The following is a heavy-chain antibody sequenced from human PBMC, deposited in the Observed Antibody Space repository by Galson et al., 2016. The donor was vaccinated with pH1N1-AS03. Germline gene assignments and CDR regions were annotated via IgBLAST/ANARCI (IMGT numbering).Heavy chain of an antibody. D-gene: IGHD5-12*01. J-gene: IGHJ4*02. Sequence: SLRLSCAASGFTFSNKWMHWVRHIPGKGLVWVSRISSDGSSISYADSVKGRFTISRDNAKNTLYLQMNSLRAEDTGVYYCARGLGGYNGYALDYWGQGTLVTVSS. CDR2: ISSDGSSI. CDR3: ARGLGGYNGYALDY. CDR1: GFTFSNKW. V-gene: IGHV3-74*01.